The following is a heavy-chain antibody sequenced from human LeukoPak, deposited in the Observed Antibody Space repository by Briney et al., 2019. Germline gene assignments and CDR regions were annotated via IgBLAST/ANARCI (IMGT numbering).Heavy chain of an antibody. CDR1: GYTFTSYA. CDR2: INAGNGNT. Sequence: ASVKVSCKASGYTFTSYAMHWVRQSPGQRLEWMGWINAGNGNTKYSQKFQGRVTITRDTSASTAYMELSSLRSEDTAVYYCARAEGTYLYYFDYWGQGTLVTVSS. D-gene: IGHD3-10*01. CDR3: ARAEGTYLYYFDY. J-gene: IGHJ4*02. V-gene: IGHV1-3*01.